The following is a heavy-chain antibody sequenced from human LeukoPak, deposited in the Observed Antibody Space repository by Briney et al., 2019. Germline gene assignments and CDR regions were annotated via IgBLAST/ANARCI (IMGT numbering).Heavy chain of an antibody. J-gene: IGHJ4*02. Sequence: PLASVKVSCKASGGTFSSYAISWVRQAPGQGLEWMGGIIPIFGTANYAQKFQGRVTITADKSTSTAYMELSSLRSEDTAVYYCARLAPHDYYDSSGYYPRHVGYFDYWGQGTLVTVSS. CDR1: GGTFSSYA. V-gene: IGHV1-69*06. CDR2: IIPIFGTA. CDR3: ARLAPHDYYDSSGYYPRHVGYFDY. D-gene: IGHD3-22*01.